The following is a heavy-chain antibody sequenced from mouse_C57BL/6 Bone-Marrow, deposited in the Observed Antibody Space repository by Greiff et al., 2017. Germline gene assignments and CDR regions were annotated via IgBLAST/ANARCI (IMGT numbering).Heavy chain of an antibody. D-gene: IGHD1-1*01. CDR3: ARETYYYDSSRFDY. J-gene: IGHJ2*01. V-gene: IGHV8-8*01. Sequence: QVTLKESGPGLLQPSQTLSLTCSFSGFSLSTFGMGVGWIRQPSGKGLEWLAHTWWGDDKYYKPALKSRLTITKDTSKNQVFLKIANVDTADTATYYCARETYYYDSSRFDYWGQGTTLTVSS. CDR2: TWWGDDK. CDR1: GFSLSTFGMG.